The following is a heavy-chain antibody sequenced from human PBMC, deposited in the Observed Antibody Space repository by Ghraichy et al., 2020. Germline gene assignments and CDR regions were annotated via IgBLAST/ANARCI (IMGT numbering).Heavy chain of an antibody. CDR1: GFTFSSYA. D-gene: IGHD3-16*02. Sequence: GESLNISCAASGFTFSSYAMSWVRQAPGKGLEWVSAISGSGGSTYYADSVKGRFTISRDNSKNTLYLQMNSLRAEDTAVYYCAKEGGMITFGGVIGFDYWGQGTLVTVSS. V-gene: IGHV3-23*01. J-gene: IGHJ4*02. CDR3: AKEGGMITFGGVIGFDY. CDR2: ISGSGGST.